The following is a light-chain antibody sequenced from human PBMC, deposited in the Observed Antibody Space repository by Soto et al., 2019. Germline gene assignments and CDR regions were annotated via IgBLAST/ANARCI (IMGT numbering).Light chain of an antibody. CDR3: SSFAGSNNPFV. CDR1: SGDIGGYNF. Sequence: QSALTQPPSASGSPGQSVTISCTGTSGDIGGYNFVSWYQQHPGKAPKLMILEVNRRPSGVPDRFSGSKSGNTASLTVSGLQAEDEADYYCSSFAGSNNPFVFGSGTKLTVL. CDR2: EVN. V-gene: IGLV2-8*01. J-gene: IGLJ1*01.